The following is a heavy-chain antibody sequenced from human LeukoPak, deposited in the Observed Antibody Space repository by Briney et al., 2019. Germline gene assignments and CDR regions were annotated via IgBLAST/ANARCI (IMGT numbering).Heavy chain of an antibody. CDR1: GFTFSSYG. CDR3: ARGRGSSWYGGNWFDR. Sequence: TGGSLRLSCAASGFTFSSYGMHWVRQAPGKGLEWVAVISYDGSNKYYADSVKGRFTISRDNSKNTLYLQMNSLRAEETAVYYCARGRGSSWYGGNWFDRWGQGTLVTVSS. V-gene: IGHV3-30*03. D-gene: IGHD6-13*01. CDR2: ISYDGSNK. J-gene: IGHJ5*02.